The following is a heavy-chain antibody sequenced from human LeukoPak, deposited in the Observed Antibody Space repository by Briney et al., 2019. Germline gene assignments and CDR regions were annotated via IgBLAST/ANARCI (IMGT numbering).Heavy chain of an antibody. J-gene: IGHJ4*02. CDR2: IKSKTDGGTT. CDR1: GFTFSNAW. V-gene: IGHV3-15*01. Sequence: PGGSLRLSCAASGFTFSNAWMSWVRQAPGKGLEWVGRIKSKTDGGTTDYAAPVKGRFTISRDESKNTLYLQMNSLKTEDTAVYYCTTVDPQYYYDSSGYYFDYWGQGTLVTVSS. D-gene: IGHD3-22*01. CDR3: TTVDPQYYYDSSGYYFDY.